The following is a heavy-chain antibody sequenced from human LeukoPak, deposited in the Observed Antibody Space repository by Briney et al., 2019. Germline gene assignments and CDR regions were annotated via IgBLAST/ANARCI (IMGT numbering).Heavy chain of an antibody. CDR2: ISGGGGYI. CDR3: AKLGYCTPTNCHDYFDK. Sequence: GGSLRLSCAASGFTFRSYGISWVRQAPGKGLEWVSTISGGGGYIYYADSVKGRFTISRDNSKNTMYLQLNSLRAEDTAVYYCAKLGYCTPTNCHDYFDKWGQGTLVTVSS. J-gene: IGHJ4*02. V-gene: IGHV3-23*01. D-gene: IGHD2-8*01. CDR1: GFTFRSYG.